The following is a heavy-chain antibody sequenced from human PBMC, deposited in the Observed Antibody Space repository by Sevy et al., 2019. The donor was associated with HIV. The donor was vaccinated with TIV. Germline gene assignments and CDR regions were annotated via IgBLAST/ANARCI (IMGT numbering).Heavy chain of an antibody. CDR3: ARFGYYHLDV. J-gene: IGHJ6*03. Sequence: SETLSLTCTVSGGSISGYYWSCIRQPPGKGLEWIGYIYYSGSTSYNPSLKSRVTISVDTSKNQFSLKLSSVTAADTAVYYCARFGYYHLDVWGKGTTVTVSS. D-gene: IGHD3-10*01. CDR1: GGSISGYY. CDR2: IYYSGST. V-gene: IGHV4-59*08.